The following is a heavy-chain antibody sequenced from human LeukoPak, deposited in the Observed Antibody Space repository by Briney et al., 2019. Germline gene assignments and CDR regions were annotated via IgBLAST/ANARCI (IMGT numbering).Heavy chain of an antibody. CDR2: IYSDDST. CDR3: ARSVGGGVTGTGDWFDP. J-gene: IGHJ5*02. Sequence: GGSLRLSCAASGFTVSSNYMAWVRQAPGKGLECVSVIYSDDSTYYADSVKGRFTISRDDSKNTLYLQMNSLRAEDTAVYYCARSVGGGVTGTGDWFDPWGQGTLVTVSS. D-gene: IGHD6-19*01. CDR1: GFTVSSNY. V-gene: IGHV3-66*01.